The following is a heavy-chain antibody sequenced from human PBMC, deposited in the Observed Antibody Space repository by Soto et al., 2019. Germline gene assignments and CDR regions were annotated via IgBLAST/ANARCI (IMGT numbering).Heavy chain of an antibody. CDR2: ISYNGIT. D-gene: IGHD5-12*01. CDR1: GGPLNAYY. CDR3: ASDRSGCYETFDY. V-gene: IGHV4-59*12. J-gene: IGHJ4*02. Sequence: NPSETLSLTCSVSGGPLNAYYWTWIRQPPGKRLEWLGHISYNGITNYNPSLKSRVTMSVDTSKNQISLKLSSVTVADTAIYYCASDRSGCYETFDYWGQGTLVTVSS.